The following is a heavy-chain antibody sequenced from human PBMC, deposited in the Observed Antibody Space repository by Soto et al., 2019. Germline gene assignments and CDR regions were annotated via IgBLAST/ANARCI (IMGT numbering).Heavy chain of an antibody. V-gene: IGHV1-18*01. CDR3: ARDAPLAGTTYWFDP. CDR1: GYTFTSYG. J-gene: IGHJ5*02. D-gene: IGHD1-7*01. CDR2: ISAYNGNT. Sequence: QVQLVQSGAEVKKPGASVKVSCKASGYTFTSYGISWVRQAPGQGLEWMGWISAYNGNTNYAQKLQGRVTMTTDTSTSTAYMVLRSLRSDDTAVYYCARDAPLAGTTYWFDPWGQGTLVTVSS.